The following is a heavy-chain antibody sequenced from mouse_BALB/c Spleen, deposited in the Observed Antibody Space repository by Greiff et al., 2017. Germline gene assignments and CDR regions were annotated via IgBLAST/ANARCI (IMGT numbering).Heavy chain of an antibody. CDR3: ARSLLSFYAMDY. V-gene: IGHV5-17*02. D-gene: IGHD6-2*01. CDR1: GFTFSSFG. CDR2: ISSGSSTI. Sequence: DVMLVESGGGLVQPGGSRKLSCAASGFTFSSFGMHWVRQAPEKGLEWVAYISSGSSTIYYADTVKGRFTISRDNPKNTLFLQMTSLRSEDTAMYYCARSLLSFYAMDYWGQGTSVTVSS. J-gene: IGHJ4*01.